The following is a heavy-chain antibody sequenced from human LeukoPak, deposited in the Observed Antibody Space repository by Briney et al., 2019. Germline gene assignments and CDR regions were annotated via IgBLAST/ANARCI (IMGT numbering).Heavy chain of an antibody. CDR1: GYSISSGYY. Sequence: SETLSLTCTVSGYSISSGYYWGWIRQPPGKGLEWIGSIYHSGSTYYNPSPKSRVTISVDTSKSQFSLKLSSVTAADTAVYYCARFYGSYYFDYWGQGTLVTVPS. CDR2: IYHSGST. J-gene: IGHJ4*02. CDR3: ARFYGSYYFDY. D-gene: IGHD1-26*01. V-gene: IGHV4-38-2*02.